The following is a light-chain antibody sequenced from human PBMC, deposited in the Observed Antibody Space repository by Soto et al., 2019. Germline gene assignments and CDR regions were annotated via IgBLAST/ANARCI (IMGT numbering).Light chain of an antibody. CDR2: AAS. Sequence: DIQMTQSPSSLSASVGDRVTITCRASQSISSYLNWYQQKPGKAPKLLIYAASSLQSGVPSRFSGSGSGTDFTLTISSLQPEDFATYSCQQSYSTPPTFGGGTKVEI. J-gene: IGKJ4*01. CDR1: QSISSY. V-gene: IGKV1-39*01. CDR3: QQSYSTPPT.